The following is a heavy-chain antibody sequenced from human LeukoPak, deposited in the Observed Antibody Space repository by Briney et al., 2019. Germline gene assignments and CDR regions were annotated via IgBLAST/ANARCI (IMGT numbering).Heavy chain of an antibody. D-gene: IGHD3-10*01. CDR2: MNPNSGNT. V-gene: IGHV1-8*01. CDR1: GYTFTSYD. CDR3: ARVITMVRGSYDAFDI. J-gene: IGHJ3*02. Sequence: ASVKVSCKASGYTFTSYDINWVRQATGQGLEWMGWMNPNSGNTGYAQKFQGRVTMTRNTSISTAYMELSSLRSEDTAVYYCARVITMVRGSYDAFDIWGQGTMVTVSS.